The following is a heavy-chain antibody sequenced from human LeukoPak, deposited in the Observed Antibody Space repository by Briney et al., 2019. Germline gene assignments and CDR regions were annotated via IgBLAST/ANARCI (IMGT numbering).Heavy chain of an antibody. CDR1: GASINVDSNY. D-gene: IGHD1-1*01. J-gene: IGHJ4*02. CDR3: AMYTSGTMFDS. V-gene: IGHV4-39*07. CDR2: VHSGGRT. Sequence: PSQTLPLTCTVSGASINVDSNYWGWVRQPPGKGLEWIGSVHSGGRTHSNPSLKTRLSMSRDTSQNQFSLQLRSLTAADTAVYFCAMYTSGTMFDSWGQGILVTVSS.